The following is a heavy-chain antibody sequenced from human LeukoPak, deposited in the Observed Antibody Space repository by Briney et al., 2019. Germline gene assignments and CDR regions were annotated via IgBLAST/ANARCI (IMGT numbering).Heavy chain of an antibody. Sequence: GGSLRLSCVASGFTFSSYSMNWVRQAPGKGLEWVSSISSTSSYIYYADSVKGRFTISRDNSKNTLYLQMNSLRAEDTAVYYCAKDLLPIMITFGGGIEFGGKGTTVTVSS. D-gene: IGHD3-16*01. V-gene: IGHV3-21*01. CDR2: ISSTSSYI. CDR3: AKDLLPIMITFGGGIEF. J-gene: IGHJ6*04. CDR1: GFTFSSYS.